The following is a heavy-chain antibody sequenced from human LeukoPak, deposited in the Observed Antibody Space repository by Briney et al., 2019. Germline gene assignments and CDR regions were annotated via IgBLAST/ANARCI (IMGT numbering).Heavy chain of an antibody. V-gene: IGHV1-69*04. CDR3: AREGDGYCSSTSCQYYYYYMDV. D-gene: IGHD2-2*03. J-gene: IGHJ6*03. Sequence: SVKVSCKASGGTFSSYTISWVRQAPGQGLEWMGRIIPILGIANYAQKFQGRVTITADKSTSTAYMELSSLRSEDTAVYYCAREGDGYCSSTSCQYYYYYMDVWGKGTPVTVSS. CDR1: GGTFSSYT. CDR2: IIPILGIA.